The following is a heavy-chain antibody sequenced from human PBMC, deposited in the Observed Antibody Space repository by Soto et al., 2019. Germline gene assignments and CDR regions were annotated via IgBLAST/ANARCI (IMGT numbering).Heavy chain of an antibody. CDR2: IYYSGST. CDR1: GGSISSSSYY. V-gene: IGHV4-39*01. CDR3: ARPRAKLLWFGDSRRAEYFQH. D-gene: IGHD3-10*01. Sequence: QLQLQESGPGLVKPSETLSLTCTVSGGSISSSSYYWGWIRQPPGKGLEWIGSIYYSGSTYYNPSLKSRVTISVDTSKNQFSLKLSSVTAADTAVYYCARPRAKLLWFGDSRRAEYFQHWGQGTLVTVSS. J-gene: IGHJ1*01.